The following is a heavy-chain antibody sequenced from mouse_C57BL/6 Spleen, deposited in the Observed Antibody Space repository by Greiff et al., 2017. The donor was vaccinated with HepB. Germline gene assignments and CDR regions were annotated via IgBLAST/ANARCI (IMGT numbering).Heavy chain of an antibody. V-gene: IGHV1-64*01. D-gene: IGHD1-1*01. CDR3: ARGYYGISHYFDY. CDR1: GYTFTSYW. Sequence: QVQLQQSGAELVKPGASVKLSCKASGYTFTSYWMHWVKQRPGQGLEWIGMIHPNSGSTNYNEKFKSKATLTVDKSSSTAYMQLSSLTSEDYAVYYCARGYYGISHYFDYWGQGTTLTVSS. J-gene: IGHJ2*01. CDR2: IHPNSGST.